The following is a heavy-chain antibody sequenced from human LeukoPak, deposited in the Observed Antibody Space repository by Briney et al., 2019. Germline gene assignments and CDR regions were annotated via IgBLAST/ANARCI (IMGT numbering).Heavy chain of an antibody. J-gene: IGHJ5*02. V-gene: IGHV4-39*07. CDR1: GGSISSSSYY. Sequence: PSETLSLTCTVSGGSISSSSYYWGWIRQPPGKGLEWIGSIYYSGSTYYNPSLKSRVTISVDTSKNQFSLRLSSVTAADTAVYYCARDRLQLQSWGQGTLVTVSS. D-gene: IGHD1-1*01. CDR3: ARDRLQLQS. CDR2: IYYSGST.